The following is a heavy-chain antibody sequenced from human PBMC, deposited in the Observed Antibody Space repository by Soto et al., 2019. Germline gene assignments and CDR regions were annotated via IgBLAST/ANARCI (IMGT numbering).Heavy chain of an antibody. V-gene: IGHV4-34*01. J-gene: IGHJ4*02. CDR2: INDSGST. Sequence: SETLSLTCAVSGGSFRGYFWSWIRQSPDKGLEWIGEINDSGSTYYNPSFKSRLTISVDTSKSQISLTLTSVTAADSAVYYCQGGDFWGQGTRVTV. CDR1: GGSFRGYF. CDR3: QGGDF. D-gene: IGHD3-16*01.